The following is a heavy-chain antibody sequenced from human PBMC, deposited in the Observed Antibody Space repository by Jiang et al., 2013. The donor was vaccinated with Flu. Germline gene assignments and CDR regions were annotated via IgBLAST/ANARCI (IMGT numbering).Heavy chain of an antibody. D-gene: IGHD6-6*01. CDR1: GGSISSYY. V-gene: IGHV4-59*01. Sequence: LLKPSETLSLTCTVSGGSISSYYWSWIRQPPGKGLEWIGYIYYSGSTNYNPSLKSRVTISVDTSKNQFSLKLSSVTAADTAVYYCARGRIAARGGRGFLYYYGMDVWGQGTTVTVSS. CDR2: IYYSGST. J-gene: IGHJ6*02. CDR3: ARGRIAARGGRGFLYYYGMDV.